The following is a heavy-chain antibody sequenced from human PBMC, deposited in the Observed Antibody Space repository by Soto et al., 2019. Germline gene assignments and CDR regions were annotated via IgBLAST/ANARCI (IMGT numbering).Heavy chain of an antibody. Sequence: PSETLSLTCTVSGGSISSYYWSWIRQPPGKGLEWIGYIYYSGSTNYNPSLKSRVTISVDTSKSQFSLKLSSVTAADTAVYYCARERRGMVARNYYYYGMDVWGQGTTVTVSS. D-gene: IGHD3-10*01. CDR3: ARERRGMVARNYYYYGMDV. J-gene: IGHJ6*02. CDR2: IYYSGST. V-gene: IGHV4-59*01. CDR1: GGSISSYY.